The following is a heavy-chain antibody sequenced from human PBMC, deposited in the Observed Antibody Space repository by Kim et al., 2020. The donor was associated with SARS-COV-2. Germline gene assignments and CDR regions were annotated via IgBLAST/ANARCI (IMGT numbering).Heavy chain of an antibody. CDR1: GFTFSSYW. CDR3: ATFGELFLYYFDY. CDR2: IKQDGREK. Sequence: GGSLRLSCAASGFTFSSYWMSWVRQTPGKGLEWVANIKQDGREKYYVDSVKGRFTISRDNAKNSLYLQMNSLRAEDTSVYYCATFGELFLYYFDYWGQGTRVTVSS. J-gene: IGHJ4*02. V-gene: IGHV3-7*01. D-gene: IGHD3-10*01.